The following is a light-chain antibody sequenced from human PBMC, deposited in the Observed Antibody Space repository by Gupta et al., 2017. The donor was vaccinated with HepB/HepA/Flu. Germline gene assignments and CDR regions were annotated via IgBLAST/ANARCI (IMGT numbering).Light chain of an antibody. CDR1: SSNIGAGYD. CDR2: GNT. CDR3: QAYDRSLSGSGV. V-gene: IGLV1-40*01. Sequence: QSVLPQPPSVSGAAGQLVTIPCTGSSSNIGAGYDVHWYQQLPGTAPKLLIYGNTNRPSGVPDRFSGSTSGTSASLAISGLQAEDEADYYCQAYDRSLSGSGVFGTGTKVTVL. J-gene: IGLJ1*01.